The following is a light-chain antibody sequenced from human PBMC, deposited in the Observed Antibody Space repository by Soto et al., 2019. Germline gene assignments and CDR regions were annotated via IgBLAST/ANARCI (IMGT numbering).Light chain of an antibody. CDR3: QQYGSSPRT. CDR2: AAS. CDR1: QSVSRNY. V-gene: IGKV3-20*01. J-gene: IGKJ1*01. Sequence: IVLTQSPGTLSLSPGERATLSRRASQSVSRNYLAWYQQKPGQAPRLLIYAASNKITGIPDRFSASGSGTDFTLTISRLEPEDFAVYHCQQYGSSPRTFGQGTKVEIK.